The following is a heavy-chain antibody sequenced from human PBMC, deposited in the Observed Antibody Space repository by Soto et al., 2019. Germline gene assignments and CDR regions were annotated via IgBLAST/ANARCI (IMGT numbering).Heavy chain of an antibody. J-gene: IGHJ4*02. D-gene: IGHD4-17*01. CDR1: GDSISSGGYP. V-gene: IGHV4-30-2*01. CDR2: IYHSGTT. CDR3: ARSPNGVPDY. Sequence: QLQLQESGSGLVKPSQTLSLTCAVSGDSISSGGYPWSWIRQPPGKGLEWIGYIYHSGTTYYNPSLESRVTISVDGSTNQFSLKLSSVTAADTAVYFCARSPNGVPDYWGQGTLVTVSS.